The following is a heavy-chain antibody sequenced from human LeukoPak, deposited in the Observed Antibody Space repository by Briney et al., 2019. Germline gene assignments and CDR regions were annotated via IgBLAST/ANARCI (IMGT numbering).Heavy chain of an antibody. V-gene: IGHV4-34*01. CDR2: INHSGST. CDR1: GGSFSGYY. CDR3: ARVAYSAYDYPTLLPPFDY. J-gene: IGHJ4*02. Sequence: SETLSLTCAVYGGSFSGYYWSWIRQPPGKGLEWIGEINHSGSTNYNPSLKSRVTISVDTSKNQFSLKLSSVTAADTAVYYCARVAYSAYDYPTLLPPFDYWGQGTLVTVSS. D-gene: IGHD5-12*01.